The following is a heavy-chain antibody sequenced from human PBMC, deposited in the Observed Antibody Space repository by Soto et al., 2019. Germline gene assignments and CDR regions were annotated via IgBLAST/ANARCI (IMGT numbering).Heavy chain of an antibody. V-gene: IGHV2-5*02. Sequence: QITVKESGLTLVKPTETLTLTCTFSGFSLSSIGMGVGWIRQPPGKALEWLALIYWDDDKRYSPSLSGRLTITKDPSKNQVDLTMTNIDPVDTATYYCARLTRGVYDLDRLWEKFDYWGQGALVTVS. CDR1: GFSLSSIGMG. J-gene: IGHJ4*02. CDR3: ARLTRGVYDLDRLWEKFDY. D-gene: IGHD5-12*01. CDR2: IYWDDDK.